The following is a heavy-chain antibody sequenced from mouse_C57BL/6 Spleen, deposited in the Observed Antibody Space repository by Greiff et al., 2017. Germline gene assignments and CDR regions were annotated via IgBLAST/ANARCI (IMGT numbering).Heavy chain of an antibody. V-gene: IGHV1-54*01. CDR2: INPGSGGT. D-gene: IGHD1-1*01. CDR3: AGPITTVVDEGYFDG. J-gene: IGHJ1*03. CDR1: GYAFTNYL. Sequence: VQLQQSGAELVRPGTSVKVSCKASGYAFTNYLIEWVKQRPGQGLEWIGVINPGSGGTNYNEKFKGKATLTADKSSSTAYMQLSSLTSEDSAVYFCAGPITTVVDEGYFDGWGTGTTVTVSS.